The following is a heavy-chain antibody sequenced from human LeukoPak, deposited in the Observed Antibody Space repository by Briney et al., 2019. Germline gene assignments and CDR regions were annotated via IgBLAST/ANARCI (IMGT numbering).Heavy chain of an antibody. J-gene: IGHJ5*02. CDR1: RDTFTNNA. D-gene: IGHD2-2*01. V-gene: IGHV1-69*13. Sequence: SVKVSCKASRDTFTNNAISRVRQAPGQGLEWMGGIIPIFGTAHYAQKFQGRVTITADESTSTAYMELSSLRSEDTAVYYCARVATPRYCSTTSCYWKGRFDPWGQGTLVTVSS. CDR3: ARVATPRYCSTTSCYWKGRFDP. CDR2: IIPIFGTA.